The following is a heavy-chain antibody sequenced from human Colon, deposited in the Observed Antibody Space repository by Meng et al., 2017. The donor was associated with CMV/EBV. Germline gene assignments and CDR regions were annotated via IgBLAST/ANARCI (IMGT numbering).Heavy chain of an antibody. CDR1: GASISGGDVY. J-gene: IGHJ4*02. CDR3: ARDASAGFGD. CDR2: IYNTGNT. Sequence: LRLSCTVSGASISGGDVYWNWLRQSPGKGLEWIGYIYNTGNTFYTPSLKSRVVISLDTSTNQFSLELASATAADTAMYYCARDASAGFGDWGRGILVTVSS. V-gene: IGHV4-30-4*08. D-gene: IGHD3-10*01.